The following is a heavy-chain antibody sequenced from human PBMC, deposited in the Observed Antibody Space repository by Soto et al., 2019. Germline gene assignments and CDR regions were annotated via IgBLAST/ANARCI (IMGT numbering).Heavy chain of an antibody. CDR2: IYYSGST. V-gene: IGHV4-39*01. CDR3: AGLKVTDYYYYGMDV. D-gene: IGHD5-18*01. J-gene: IGHJ6*02. Sequence: SETLSLTCTVSGGSISSSSYYWGWIRQPPGKGLEWIGSIYYSGSTYYNPSLKSRVTISVDTSKNQFSLKLSSVTAADTAVYCCAGLKVTDYYYYGMDVWGQGTTVTVSS. CDR1: GGSISSSSYY.